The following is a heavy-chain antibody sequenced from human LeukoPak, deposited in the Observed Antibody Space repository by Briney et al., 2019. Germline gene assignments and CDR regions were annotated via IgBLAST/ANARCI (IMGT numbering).Heavy chain of an antibody. CDR1: GYTFTSYG. CDR2: ISAYNVNT. CDR3: ARDTYYDFWSGYYQTIYFDY. Sequence: ASVNVSCEASGYTFTSYGISRLRQAPGQGLEWMGWISAYNVNTNYAQKLQGRVTMTTDTSTSTAYMELRSLRSDDTAVYYCARDTYYDFWSGYYQTIYFDYWGQGTLVTVSS. D-gene: IGHD3-3*01. J-gene: IGHJ4*02. V-gene: IGHV1-18*01.